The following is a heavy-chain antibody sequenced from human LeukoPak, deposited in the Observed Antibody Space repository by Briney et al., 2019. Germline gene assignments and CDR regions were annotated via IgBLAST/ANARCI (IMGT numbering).Heavy chain of an antibody. CDR3: AKGDTPDNSYNYFAP. J-gene: IGHJ5*02. Sequence: TGGSLRLSCAASGFIISGYAMSWVRQAPGKGLEWVSSISYSGDGTKYADSVKGRCTISREDSKNTLYLQTNSLRAEDTAVYYCAKGDTPDNSYNYFAPWGQGTLVTVSS. V-gene: IGHV3-23*01. CDR1: GFIISGYA. D-gene: IGHD1-1*01. CDR2: ISYSGDGT.